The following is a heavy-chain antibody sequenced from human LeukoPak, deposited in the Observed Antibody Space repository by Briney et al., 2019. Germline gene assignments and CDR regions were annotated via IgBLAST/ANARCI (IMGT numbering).Heavy chain of an antibody. CDR3: ARDDNDDSYMDV. Sequence: SETLSLTCAVTGGSFSGYSWTWIRQAPGKGLEWIGEINHSGSTKYSASLKSRVTISIDTSKNQFSLKLSSVTAADTAVYYCARDDNDDSYMDVWGKGTTVTVSS. J-gene: IGHJ6*03. V-gene: IGHV4-34*01. CDR1: GGSFSGYS. CDR2: INHSGST. D-gene: IGHD3-16*01.